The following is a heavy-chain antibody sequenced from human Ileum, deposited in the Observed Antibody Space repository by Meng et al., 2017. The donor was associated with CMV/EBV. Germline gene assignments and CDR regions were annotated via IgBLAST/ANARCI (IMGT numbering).Heavy chain of an antibody. V-gene: IGHV3-23*03. J-gene: IGHJ6*02. Sequence: GGSLRLSCAASGFTFSSYAKSWVRQAPGKGLEWVSVIYSGGSSTYYADSVKGRFTISRDNSKNTLYLQMNSLRAEDTAVYYCAKERGYGMDVWGQGTTVTVSS. CDR1: GFTFSSYA. CDR3: AKERGYGMDV. CDR2: IYSGGSST.